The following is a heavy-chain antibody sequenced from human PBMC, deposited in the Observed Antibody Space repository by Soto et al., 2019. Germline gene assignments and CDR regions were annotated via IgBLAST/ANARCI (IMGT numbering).Heavy chain of an antibody. V-gene: IGHV4-34*01. J-gene: IGHJ5*02. CDR2: INHSGST. D-gene: IGHD1-1*01. CDR3: ARGIVLEGTTDWFDP. CDR1: GGSFSGYY. Sequence: SETLSLTCAVYGGSFSGYYWSWIRQPPGKGLEWIGEINHSGSTNYNPSLKSRVTISVDTSKNQFSLKLSSVTAADTAVYYCARGIVLEGTTDWFDPWGQGTLVTVSS.